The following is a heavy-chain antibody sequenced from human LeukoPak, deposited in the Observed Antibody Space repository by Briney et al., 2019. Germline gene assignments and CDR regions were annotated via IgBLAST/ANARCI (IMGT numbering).Heavy chain of an antibody. V-gene: IGHV4-4*09. CDR3: ARHGDFWDGRSWFDP. Sequence: PSDTLSLTCNVWGGPISRFYLSWIRHPPGKALLWIGYIYTSGTTKYNPSLKSRLTMSVDTSNSQFLLKLSSVTAADTAVYYCARHGDFWDGRSWFDPWGRGTLVTVSS. D-gene: IGHD3-3*01. CDR1: GGPISRFY. CDR2: IYTSGTT. J-gene: IGHJ5*02.